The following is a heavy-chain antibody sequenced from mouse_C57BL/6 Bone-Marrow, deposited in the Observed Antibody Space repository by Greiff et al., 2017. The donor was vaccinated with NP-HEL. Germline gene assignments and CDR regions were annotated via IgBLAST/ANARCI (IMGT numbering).Heavy chain of an antibody. Sequence: GGGLVQPKGSLKLSCAASGFSFNTYAMNWVRQAPGKGLEWVARIRSKSNNYATYYADSVNDRFTISRDDSESMLYLQMNNLKTEDTAMYYCVRRGWLPRFDYWGQGTTLTVSS. CDR1: GFSFNTYA. D-gene: IGHD2-3*01. V-gene: IGHV10-1*01. J-gene: IGHJ2*01. CDR3: VRRGWLPRFDY. CDR2: IRSKSNNYAT.